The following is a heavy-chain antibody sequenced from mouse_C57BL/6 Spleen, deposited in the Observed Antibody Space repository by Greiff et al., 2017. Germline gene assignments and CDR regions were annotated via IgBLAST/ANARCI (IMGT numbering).Heavy chain of an antibody. CDR3: TRMGWLLRGAMDY. J-gene: IGHJ4*01. Sequence: VQLQQSGAELVRPGASVTLSCKASGYTFTDYEMHWVKQTPVHGLEWIGAIDPETGGTAYNQKFQGKAILTADKSSSTAYMELRSLTSEDSAVYYCTRMGWLLRGAMDYWGQGTSVTVSS. V-gene: IGHV1-15*01. CDR2: IDPETGGT. D-gene: IGHD2-3*01. CDR1: GYTFTDYE.